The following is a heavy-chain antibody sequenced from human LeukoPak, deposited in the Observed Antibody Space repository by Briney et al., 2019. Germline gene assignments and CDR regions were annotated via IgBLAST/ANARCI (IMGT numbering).Heavy chain of an antibody. D-gene: IGHD3-3*01. Sequence: SETLSLTCTVSGGSISSSSYYWGWIRQPPGTGLEWLGSIYYSGSTYYNPSLKSRVTISVDTSKNQFSLKLSSVTAADMAVYYCARHYGGLRFLEWSPPAWFDPWGQGTLVTVSS. CDR1: GGSISSSSYY. CDR3: ARHYGGLRFLEWSPPAWFDP. CDR2: IYYSGST. V-gene: IGHV4-39*01. J-gene: IGHJ5*02.